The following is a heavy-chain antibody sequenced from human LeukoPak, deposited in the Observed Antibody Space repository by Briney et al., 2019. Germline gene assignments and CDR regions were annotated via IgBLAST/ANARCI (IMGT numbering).Heavy chain of an antibody. CDR2: IKHDESEK. CDR1: GFSFNSDW. V-gene: IGHV3-7*01. D-gene: IGHD2-2*01. Sequence: GGSLRLSCAASGFSFNSDWMDWVRQAPGKGLEWVANIKHDESEKNYLDSVKGRFTISRDNAQNSLYLQMNGLRVEDTAVYYCARDRCSSTSCYYYYGMDVWGQGTTVTVSS. CDR3: ARDRCSSTSCYYYYGMDV. J-gene: IGHJ6*02.